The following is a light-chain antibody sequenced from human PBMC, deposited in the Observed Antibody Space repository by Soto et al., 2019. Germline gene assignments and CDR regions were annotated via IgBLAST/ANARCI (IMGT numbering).Light chain of an antibody. CDR3: LQYDDLPWT. J-gene: IGKJ1*01. Sequence: IQMTQSPSSLSASVGDRVTITCQASQEISNSLNWYQQKPGKAPKLLMYDASNLETGVPSKFFGRGSGTDFNLTISSLQPEHTATYFCLQYDDLPWTFGQGTKVEIK. CDR2: DAS. V-gene: IGKV1-33*01. CDR1: QEISNS.